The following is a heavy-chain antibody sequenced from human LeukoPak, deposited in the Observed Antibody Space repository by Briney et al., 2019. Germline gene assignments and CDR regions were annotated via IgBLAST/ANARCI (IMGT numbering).Heavy chain of an antibody. CDR2: IYYSGST. J-gene: IGHJ6*02. V-gene: IGHV4-31*03. CDR3: ARCSRITMVRGVIDYYYGMDV. D-gene: IGHD3-10*01. Sequence: PSETLSLTCTVSGGSISSGGYYWSWIRQHPGKGLEWIGYIYYSGSTYYNPSLKSRVTISVDTSKNQFSLKLSSVTAADTAVYYCARCSRITMVRGVIDYYYGMDVWGQGTTVTVSS. CDR1: GGSISSGGYY.